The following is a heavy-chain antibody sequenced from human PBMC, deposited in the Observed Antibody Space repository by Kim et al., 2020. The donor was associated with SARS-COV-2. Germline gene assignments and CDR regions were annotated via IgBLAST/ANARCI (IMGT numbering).Heavy chain of an antibody. CDR3: ARGPNYSPFDY. CDR1: GFTFSSYE. Sequence: GGFLRLSCTASGFTFSSYEMNWVSQAPGKGLAWVSSIIGSGTTIYYADSVRGRFTISRDNDKNSLFLQMNSLRAEDTAVYYCARGPNYSPFDYWGQGTLVTVSS. D-gene: IGHD4-4*01. V-gene: IGHV3-48*03. J-gene: IGHJ4*02. CDR2: IIGSGTTI.